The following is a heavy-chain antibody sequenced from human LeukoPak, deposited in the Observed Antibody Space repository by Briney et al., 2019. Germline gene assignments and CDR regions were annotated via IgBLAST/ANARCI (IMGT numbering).Heavy chain of an antibody. D-gene: IGHD3-22*01. CDR2: ISSSSSYI. J-gene: IGHJ4*02. V-gene: IGHV3-21*01. CDR1: GFTFSSYS. Sequence: GGSLRLSCAASGFTFSSYSMNWVRQAPGKGLEWVSSISSSSSYIYYADSVKGRFTISRDNAKNSLYLQMNSLRAEDTAVYYCVSGYYYEEGPLDYWGQGTLVTVSS. CDR3: VSGYYYEEGPLDY.